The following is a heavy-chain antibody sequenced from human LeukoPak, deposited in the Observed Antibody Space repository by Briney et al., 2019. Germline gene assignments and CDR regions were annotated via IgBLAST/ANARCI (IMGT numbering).Heavy chain of an antibody. D-gene: IGHD3-10*01. CDR1: GGSFSGYY. V-gene: IGHV4-34*01. Sequence: SETLSLTCAVYGGSFSGYYWSWIRQPPGKGLEWIGEINHSGSTNYNPSLKSRVTISVDMSKNQFSLKLSSVTAADTAVYYCARGGPAEWFGELSSGYWGQGTLVTVSS. CDR2: INHSGST. CDR3: ARGGPAEWFGELSSGY. J-gene: IGHJ4*02.